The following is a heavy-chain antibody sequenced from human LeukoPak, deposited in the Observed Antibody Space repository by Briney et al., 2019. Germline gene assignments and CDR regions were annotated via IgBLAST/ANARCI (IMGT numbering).Heavy chain of an antibody. Sequence: PGGSLGLSCAASGFTFSSYAMPWVPQAPGKGLEWVAVLSYDGSNKYYADSVQGRFTISRDNSKNTLYLQMNSLRAEDTAVYYCARPPRYCSSTSCHFDYWGQGTLVTVSS. V-gene: IGHV3-30-3*01. D-gene: IGHD2-2*01. CDR3: ARPPRYCSSTSCHFDY. J-gene: IGHJ4*02. CDR1: GFTFSSYA. CDR2: LSYDGSNK.